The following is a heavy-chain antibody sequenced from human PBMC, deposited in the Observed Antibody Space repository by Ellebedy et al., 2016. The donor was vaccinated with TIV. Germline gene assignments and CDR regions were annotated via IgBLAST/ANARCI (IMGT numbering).Heavy chain of an antibody. CDR1: GGSFSSYY. CDR2: IYYSGST. J-gene: IGHJ6*02. Sequence: SETLSLXXAVYGGSFSSYYWSWIRQPPGTGLEWIGYIYYSGSTNYNPSLKSRVTISVDTSKNQFSLKLSSVTAADTAVYYCARDDDYYYYGMDVWGQGTTVTVSS. V-gene: IGHV4-59*01. CDR3: ARDDDYYYYGMDV.